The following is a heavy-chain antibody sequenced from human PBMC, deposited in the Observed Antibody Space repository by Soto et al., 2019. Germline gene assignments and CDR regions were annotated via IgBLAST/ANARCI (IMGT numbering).Heavy chain of an antibody. Sequence: PGGSLRLSCAASGFPFSDYYMSWICQAPGEGLEWISYISSSAYTIYADSVKGRFTISRDNAKNSLFLQMTSLRVEDTAVYYCARNFDSGGYYSDYWGQGTLVTVS. D-gene: IGHD3-22*01. CDR3: ARNFDSGGYYSDY. CDR2: ISSSAYT. V-gene: IGHV3-11*06. CDR1: GFPFSDYY. J-gene: IGHJ4*02.